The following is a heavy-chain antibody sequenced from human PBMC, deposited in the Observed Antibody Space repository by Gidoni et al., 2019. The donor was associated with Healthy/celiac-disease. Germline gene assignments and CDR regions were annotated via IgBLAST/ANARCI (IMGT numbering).Heavy chain of an antibody. Sequence: QVQLQQWGAGLLKPSETLSLTCAVYGGSFSGYYWSWIRQPPGKGLEWIGEINHSGRTNYNPSLKSRVTISVDTSKNQFSLKMSSVTAADTAVYYCASLSGYYYDAFDIWGQGTMVTVSS. J-gene: IGHJ3*02. CDR3: ASLSGYYYDAFDI. CDR1: GGSFSGYY. CDR2: INHSGRT. D-gene: IGHD3-22*01. V-gene: IGHV4-34*01.